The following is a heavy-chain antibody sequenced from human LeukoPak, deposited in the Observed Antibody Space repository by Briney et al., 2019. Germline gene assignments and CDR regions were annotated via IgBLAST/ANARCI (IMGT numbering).Heavy chain of an antibody. J-gene: IGHJ4*02. Sequence: GASVKVSCKASGYTFTGYYMHWVRQAPGQGLEWMGWINPNSGGTNYAQKFQGRVTMTRDTSISTAYMELSRLRSDDTAVYYCARGAEGVWYNWIDLDYWGQGTLVTVSS. CDR2: INPNSGGT. CDR3: ARGAEGVWYNWIDLDY. D-gene: IGHD1-20*01. V-gene: IGHV1-2*02. CDR1: GYTFTGYY.